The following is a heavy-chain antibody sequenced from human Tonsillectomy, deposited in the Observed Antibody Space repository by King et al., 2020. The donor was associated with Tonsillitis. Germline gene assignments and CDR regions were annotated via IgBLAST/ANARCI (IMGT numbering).Heavy chain of an antibody. CDR1: GFTFSSYG. Sequence: VQLVGSGGGVVQPGRSLRLSCAASGFTFSSYGMHWVRQAPGKGLEWVAVIWYDGSNKYYADSVKGRFTMSRDNSKNTLYLQMNSLRAEDTAVYYCARDQYRSGWYSYYFDYWGQGTLVTVSS. CDR2: IWYDGSNK. D-gene: IGHD6-19*01. V-gene: IGHV3-33*08. J-gene: IGHJ4*02. CDR3: ARDQYRSGWYSYYFDY.